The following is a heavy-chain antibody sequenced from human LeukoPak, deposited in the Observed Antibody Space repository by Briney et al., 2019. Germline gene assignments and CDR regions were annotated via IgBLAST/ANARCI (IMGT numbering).Heavy chain of an antibody. CDR3: ARGDSSGYYYRGWFDP. D-gene: IGHD3-22*01. CDR1: GYTFTSYY. J-gene: IGHJ5*02. V-gene: IGHV1-46*01. Sequence: GASVKVSCKAYGYTFTSYYMHWVRQAPGQVLEWMGIINPSGGRTSYAQKFQGRVTMTRDTSTSTVYMELSSLRSEDTAVYYCARGDSSGYYYRGWFDPWGKGTLVTVSS. CDR2: INPSGGRT.